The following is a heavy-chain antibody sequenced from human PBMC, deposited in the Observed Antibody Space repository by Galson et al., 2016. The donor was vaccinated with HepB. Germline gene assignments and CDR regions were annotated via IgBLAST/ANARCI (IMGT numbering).Heavy chain of an antibody. D-gene: IGHD7-27*01. J-gene: IGHJ4*02. CDR3: ASTWGY. V-gene: IGHV4-39*07. Sequence: LSLTCTVSGRSVSRGSYYWGWIRQPPGKGLEWIGSANYSGNTYYNPTLKSRVTISIDAPKSQVSLKLTSVTVADTAVYYCASTWGYWGQGALVTVSS. CDR2: ANYSGNT. CDR1: GRSVSRGSYY.